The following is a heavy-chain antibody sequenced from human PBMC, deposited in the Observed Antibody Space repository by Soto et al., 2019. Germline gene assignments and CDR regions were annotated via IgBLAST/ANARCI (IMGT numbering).Heavy chain of an antibody. CDR3: ARGRKYYYDNTGHFYFDH. V-gene: IGHV4-61*01. CDR1: GGSVTSGNYY. D-gene: IGHD3-22*01. J-gene: IGHJ4*02. CDR2: IYYSGIT. Sequence: RSDTLSLTCTVSGGSVTSGNYYWSWIRQPPGKGLEWIAYIYYSGITNNNPSLKSRVTISVDTSKNQFSLKLTSVTAADTAVYYCARGRKYYYDNTGHFYFDHWGQGTLVTVS.